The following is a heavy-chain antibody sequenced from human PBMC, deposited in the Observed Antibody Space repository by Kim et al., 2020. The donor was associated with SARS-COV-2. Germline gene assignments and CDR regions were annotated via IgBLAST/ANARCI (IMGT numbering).Heavy chain of an antibody. J-gene: IGHJ4*02. Sequence: SETLSLTCTVSGGSVSSDSHYWSWIRKPPGKGVEWIGYIYNAWSTEYNSSLKSRVTISVDKSKNQFSLKLTSATAADTAIYYCARTRGGYPDGQCFFDSWGQGTQVTVSS. D-gene: IGHD5-18*01. CDR2: IYNAWST. CDR3: ARTRGGYPDGQCFFDS. V-gene: IGHV4-61*01. CDR1: GGSVSSDSHY.